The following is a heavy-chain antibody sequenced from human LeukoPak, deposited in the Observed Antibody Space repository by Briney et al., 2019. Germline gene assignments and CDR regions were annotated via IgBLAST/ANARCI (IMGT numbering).Heavy chain of an antibody. CDR3: ARDLYYYDSSNSYNWFDP. J-gene: IGHJ5*02. D-gene: IGHD3-22*01. Sequence: GASVKVSCKASGYTFTGYYVHWLRQAPGQGLEWMVWINPNSGGTKYAQKFHGRVTMTRDTSISTAYMGLNRLTSDDTAVYYCARDLYYYDSSNSYNWFDPWGQGTLVTVSS. CDR1: GYTFTGYY. V-gene: IGHV1-2*02. CDR2: INPNSGGT.